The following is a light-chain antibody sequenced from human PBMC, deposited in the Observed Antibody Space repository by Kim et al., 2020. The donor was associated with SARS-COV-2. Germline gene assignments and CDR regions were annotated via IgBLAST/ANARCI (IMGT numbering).Light chain of an antibody. Sequence: GQSITISCTGTSSDVGGYNYVSWYQQHPGKAPKLMIYDVIHRPSGVSNRFSGSKSGNTASLTISGLQAEDEADYYCSSYTSSSTVIFCGGTQLTVL. CDR3: SSYTSSSTVI. V-gene: IGLV2-14*03. J-gene: IGLJ2*01. CDR1: SSDVGGYNY. CDR2: DVI.